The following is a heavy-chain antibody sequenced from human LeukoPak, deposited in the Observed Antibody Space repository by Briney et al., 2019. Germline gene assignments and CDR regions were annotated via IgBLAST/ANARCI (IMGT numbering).Heavy chain of an antibody. Sequence: GGSRRLSCAASGFTFSSYWMSWFRQAPGKGLEWLANIKQDGSEKYYVDSVKGRLTISRDNAKNSLYLQMNSLRAEDTAVYYCARGSSGPLGDYWVQGTLVTVSS. V-gene: IGHV3-7*01. CDR3: ARGSSGPLGDY. D-gene: IGHD6-19*01. CDR1: GFTFSSYW. J-gene: IGHJ4*02. CDR2: IKQDGSEK.